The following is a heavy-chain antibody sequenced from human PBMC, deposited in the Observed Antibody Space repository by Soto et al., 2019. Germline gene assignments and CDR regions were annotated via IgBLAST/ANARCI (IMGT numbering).Heavy chain of an antibody. CDR1: GGTFSSYA. D-gene: IGHD3-10*01. CDR2: IIPIFGAA. CDR3: ARDMVRGASPRLAGLRV. J-gene: IGHJ6*02. Sequence: SVKVSCKASGGTFSSYAISWVRQAPGQGLEWMGGIIPIFGAANYAQKFQGRVTITADESTSTAYMELSSLRSEDTAVYYCARDMVRGASPRLAGLRVWGQGTTVTVSS. V-gene: IGHV1-69*13.